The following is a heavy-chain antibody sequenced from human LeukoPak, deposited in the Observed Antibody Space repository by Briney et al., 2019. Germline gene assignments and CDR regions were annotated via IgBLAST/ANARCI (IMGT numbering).Heavy chain of an antibody. Sequence: PSETLSLTCSVSGGPINTPSYYWAWIRQPPGKGLEWIASIYHSGSTYYKSSLKRRATISGATSSNQISLKMTSVTAADTAVYYSAKGTTRTLDAFDIWGQGTIVTVS. J-gene: IGHJ3*02. D-gene: IGHD1-1*01. V-gene: IGHV4-39*01. CDR3: AKGTTRTLDAFDI. CDR1: GGPINTPSYY. CDR2: IYHSGST.